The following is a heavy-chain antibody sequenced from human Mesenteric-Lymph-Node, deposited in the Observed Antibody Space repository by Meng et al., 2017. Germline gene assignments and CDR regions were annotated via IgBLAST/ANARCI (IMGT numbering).Heavy chain of an antibody. CDR3: ARAPRYYYDSSGYPD. D-gene: IGHD3-22*01. J-gene: IGHJ4*02. V-gene: IGHV3-11*01. CDR1: GFTFSDYY. CDR2: ISSSGSTI. Sequence: GESLKISCAASGFTFSDYYMSWIRQAPGKGLEWVSYISSSGSTIYYADSVKGRFTISRDNAKNSLYLQMNSLRAEDEAVYYCARAPRYYYDSSGYPDWGQGTLVTVYS.